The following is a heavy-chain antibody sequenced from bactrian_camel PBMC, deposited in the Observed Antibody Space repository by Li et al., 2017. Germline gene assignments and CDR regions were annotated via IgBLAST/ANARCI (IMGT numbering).Heavy chain of an antibody. D-gene: IGHD3*01. Sequence: VQLVESGGGSVQRGGSLRLSCVASGVSYRINSMGWLRQAPGKEPERVADIDSDGRTSYSNSVKGRFTISKDSAGNILYPQMNSLKPEDTAMYYCAAWRGGDGCRVDTWRSCEFRYSGQGTQVTVS. V-gene: IGHV3S53*01. CDR1: GVSYRINS. J-gene: IGHJ4*01. CDR2: IDSDGRT.